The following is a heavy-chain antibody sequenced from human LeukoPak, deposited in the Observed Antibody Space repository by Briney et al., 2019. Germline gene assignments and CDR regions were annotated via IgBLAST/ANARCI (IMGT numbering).Heavy chain of an antibody. D-gene: IGHD3-10*01. CDR3: ASSGPHDY. CDR2: IYYSGST. J-gene: IGHJ4*02. Sequence: SETLSLTCTVSGGSISSSSYYWSWIRQPPGKGLEWIGYIYYSGSTNYNPSLKSRVTISVDTSKNQFSLKLSSVTAADTAVYYCASSGPHDYWGQGTLVTVSS. V-gene: IGHV4-61*01. CDR1: GGSISSSSYY.